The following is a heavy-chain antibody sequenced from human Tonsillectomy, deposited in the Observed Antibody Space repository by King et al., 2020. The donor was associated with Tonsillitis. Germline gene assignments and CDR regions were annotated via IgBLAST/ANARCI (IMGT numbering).Heavy chain of an antibody. CDR2: INHSGST. V-gene: IGHV4-34*01. CDR3: ARGGEYYYGSGSYSPANWFDP. J-gene: IGHJ5*02. Sequence: VQLQQWGAGLLKPSETLSLTCAVYGGSFSGYYWTWIRQPPGKGLEWIGEINHSGSTNYNPSLKSRVTISVDTSKNQFSLKLSSVTDADTAVYYCARGGEYYYGSGSYSPANWFDPWGQGTLVTVSS. CDR1: GGSFSGYY. D-gene: IGHD3-10*01.